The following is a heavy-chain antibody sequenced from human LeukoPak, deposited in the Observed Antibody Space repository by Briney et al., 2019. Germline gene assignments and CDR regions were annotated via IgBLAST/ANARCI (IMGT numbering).Heavy chain of an antibody. CDR2: IYYSGST. V-gene: IGHV4-59*01. J-gene: IGHJ4*02. Sequence: SETLSLTCTVSGGSISSYYWSWIRQPPGKGLEWIGYIYYSGSTNYNPSLKSRVTISVDTSKNQFSLKLSSVTAADTAVYYCARGGLAAAAYYFDYWGQGTLVTVSS. CDR1: GGSISSYY. CDR3: ARGGLAAAAYYFDY. D-gene: IGHD6-13*01.